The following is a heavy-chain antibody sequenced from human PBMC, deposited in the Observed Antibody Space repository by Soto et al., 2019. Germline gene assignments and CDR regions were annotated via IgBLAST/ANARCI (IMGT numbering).Heavy chain of an antibody. CDR2: VRSDGDTT. D-gene: IGHD1-26*01. CDR3: AKCKGVGATPDGANC. CDR1: GFTFSNFG. V-gene: IGHV3-23*01. Sequence: EVQVLESGGGLVQPGGSLRLSCAASGFTFSNFGMNWVSQAPGKGLEWVSGVRSDGDTTYNAESVKGRFTVSRDTSRNTVYLQMNSLRAEDTAIYYCAKCKGVGATPDGANCWGQGTLVTVSS. J-gene: IGHJ4*02.